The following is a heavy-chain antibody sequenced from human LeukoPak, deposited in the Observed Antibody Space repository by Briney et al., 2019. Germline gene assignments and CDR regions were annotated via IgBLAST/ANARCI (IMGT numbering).Heavy chain of an antibody. J-gene: IGHJ6*02. CDR2: VGGSGVNT. CDR3: ARDPPYGDYYYYYGMDV. Sequence: GGSLRLSCAASGFAFSSAAMNWVRQAPGKGLEWVSAVGGSGVNTLYADSVKGRFTISRDNSKNTLYLQMNSLRAEDTAVYYCARDPPYGDYYYYYGMDVWGQGTTVTVSS. V-gene: IGHV3-23*01. CDR1: GFAFSSAA. D-gene: IGHD4-17*01.